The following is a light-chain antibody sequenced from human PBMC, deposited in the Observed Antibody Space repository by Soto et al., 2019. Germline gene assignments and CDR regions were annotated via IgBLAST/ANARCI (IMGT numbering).Light chain of an antibody. CDR3: QQYNNWPRT. Sequence: EIVMTQSPATLSVSPGERATLSCRASQSVSSNLAWYQQKPGQAPRLLIYGASTRATGIPARFSGSGSGTEFTLTISSLQSEDFDFYYCQQYNNWPRTFGQGTKVDI. CDR1: QSVSSN. CDR2: GAS. J-gene: IGKJ1*01. V-gene: IGKV3-15*01.